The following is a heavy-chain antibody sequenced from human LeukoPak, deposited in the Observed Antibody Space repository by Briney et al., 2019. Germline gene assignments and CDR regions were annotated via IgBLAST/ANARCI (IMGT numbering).Heavy chain of an antibody. J-gene: IGHJ4*02. V-gene: IGHV1-18*01. CDR2: ISAYNGNT. Sequence: GASVKVSCKASGYTFSSYGFSWVRQAPGQGLESMGWISAYNGNTNYAQKFQGRVTMTTDTSTSTVYMELRSLRSDDTAVYYCARDAPGVSGVFDYWGQGTLVTVSS. CDR3: ARDAPGVSGVFDY. D-gene: IGHD2-8*01. CDR1: GYTFSSYG.